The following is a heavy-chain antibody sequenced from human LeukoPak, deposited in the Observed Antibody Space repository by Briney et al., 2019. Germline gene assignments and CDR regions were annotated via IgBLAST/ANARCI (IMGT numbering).Heavy chain of an antibody. CDR1: GYTFTSYY. CDR3: ATGPPSYCSSTSCFENYYMDV. V-gene: IGHV1-46*01. J-gene: IGHJ6*03. Sequence: ASVKVSCKASGYTFTSYYMHWVRQAPGQGLEWMGIINPSGGSTSYAQKFQGRVTMTRDTSTSTVYVELSSLRSEDTAVYYCATGPPSYCSSTSCFENYYMDVWGKGTTVTVSS. D-gene: IGHD2-2*01. CDR2: INPSGGST.